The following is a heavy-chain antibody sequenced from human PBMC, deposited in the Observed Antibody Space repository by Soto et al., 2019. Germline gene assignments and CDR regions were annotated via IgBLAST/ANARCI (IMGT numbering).Heavy chain of an antibody. Sequence: VSSVKSFCRGSGNTFTYVYLHWVRQAPGQACEWMGWITPFNGNTKYAQKFQDRVTFTGDTAVNTAYMELRSLRSDDTAMFYCARGRYDASVYFDYGGHGTLVTVSS. D-gene: IGHD3-22*01. CDR3: ARGRYDASVYFDY. CDR2: ITPFNGNT. V-gene: IGHV1-45*02. J-gene: IGHJ4*01. CDR1: GNTFTYVY.